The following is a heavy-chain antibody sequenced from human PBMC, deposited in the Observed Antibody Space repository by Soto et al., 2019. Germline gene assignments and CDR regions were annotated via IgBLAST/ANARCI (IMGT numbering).Heavy chain of an antibody. V-gene: IGHV4-59*08. CDR2: IYYSGST. CDR1: GGSISSYY. J-gene: IGHJ3*02. CDR3: ASSYSSGSYLDAFDI. Sequence: SETLSLTCTVSGGSISSYYWSWIRQPPGKGLEWIGYIYYSGSTNYNPSLKSRVTISVDTSKNQFSLKLSSVTAADTAVYYCASSYSSGSYLDAFDIWGQGTMVTVSS. D-gene: IGHD3-10*01.